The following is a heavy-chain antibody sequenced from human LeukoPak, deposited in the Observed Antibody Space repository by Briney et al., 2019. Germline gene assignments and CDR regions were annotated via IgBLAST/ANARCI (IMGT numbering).Heavy chain of an antibody. V-gene: IGHV1-8*01. CDR3: ARGSAAGAFF. CDR2: INPHTGYT. J-gene: IGHJ4*02. CDR1: GYTFASYD. D-gene: IGHD6-13*01. Sequence: GASVKVSCKASGYTFASYDVNWVRQATGQGLEWMGWINPHTGYTGSAQEFQGRVTMTRSTSISTAFMELSGLRSDDTAVYYCARGSAAGAFFWGQGTPVTVSS.